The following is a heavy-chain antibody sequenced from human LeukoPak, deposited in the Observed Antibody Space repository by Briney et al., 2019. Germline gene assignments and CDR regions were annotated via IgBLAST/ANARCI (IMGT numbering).Heavy chain of an antibody. V-gene: IGHV4-59*08. CDR2: IYYSGST. CDR3: ARHLILADYYNWFDP. D-gene: IGHD3-9*01. J-gene: IGHJ5*02. CDR1: GGSISSYY. Sequence: KPSETLSLTCTVSGGSISSYYWSWIRQPPGKGLEWIGYIYYSGSTNYNPSLKSRVTISVDTSMNQFSLNLSSVTAADTAVYYCARHLILADYYNWFDPWGQGTLVTVSS.